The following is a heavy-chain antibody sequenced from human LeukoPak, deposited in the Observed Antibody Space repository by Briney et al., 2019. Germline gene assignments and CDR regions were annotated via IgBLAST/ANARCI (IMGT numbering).Heavy chain of an antibody. Sequence: ASVKVSCKASGYTFTSYAMHWVRQAPGQRLEWMGWINAGNGNTKYSQEFQGRVTITRDASASTAYMELSSLRSDDTAVYYCARASDILTGYYNRQTGFDPWGQGTLVTVSS. CDR1: GYTFTSYA. CDR3: ARASDILTGYYNRQTGFDP. J-gene: IGHJ5*02. V-gene: IGHV1-3*01. CDR2: INAGNGNT. D-gene: IGHD3-9*01.